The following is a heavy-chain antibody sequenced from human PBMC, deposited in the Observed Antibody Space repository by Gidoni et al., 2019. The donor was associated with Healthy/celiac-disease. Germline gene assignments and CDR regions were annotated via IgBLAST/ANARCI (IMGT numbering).Heavy chain of an antibody. D-gene: IGHD6-19*01. CDR2: IYYSGST. CDR1: GGSISSSSYY. CDR3: ARNHGGGQWLVDPLYYFEY. Sequence: ESGPGLVKPSETLSLTCTVPGGSISSSSYYWGWIRNHPGKGLEWIGSIYYSGSTYYNPSLKSRVTISVDTSKNQFALKLSSVTAADTAVYYCARNHGGGQWLVDPLYYFEYGGQGTRVTVSS. J-gene: IGHJ4*02. V-gene: IGHV4-39*01.